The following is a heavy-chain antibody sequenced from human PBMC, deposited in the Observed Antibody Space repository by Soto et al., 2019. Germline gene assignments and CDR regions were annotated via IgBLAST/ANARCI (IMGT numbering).Heavy chain of an antibody. D-gene: IGHD3-3*02. Sequence: EVQLVESGGGLVQPGRSLRLSCAASGFTFDDYAMHWVRLAPGKGLELVSGISWNSGSIGHADSVKGRFTISRDNAKNSLYLQMNSLRAEDTALYYCAKSSIFGVERGAFDIWGQGTMVTVSS. CDR1: GFTFDDYA. CDR2: ISWNSGSI. CDR3: AKSSIFGVERGAFDI. V-gene: IGHV3-9*01. J-gene: IGHJ3*02.